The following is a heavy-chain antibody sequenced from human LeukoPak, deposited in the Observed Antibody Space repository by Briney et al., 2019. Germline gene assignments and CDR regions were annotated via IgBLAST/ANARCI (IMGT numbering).Heavy chain of an antibody. Sequence: SETLSLTCTVSGVSISSHYWSWIRQPPGKGLEWIGYIYDSGSTNYNPSLKSRVTISVDTSKNQFSLKVSSVTAADTAVYYCASLTTADAFGIWGQGTMVTVSS. CDR3: ASLTTADAFGI. D-gene: IGHD3-22*01. V-gene: IGHV4-59*11. CDR2: IYDSGST. J-gene: IGHJ3*02. CDR1: GVSISSHY.